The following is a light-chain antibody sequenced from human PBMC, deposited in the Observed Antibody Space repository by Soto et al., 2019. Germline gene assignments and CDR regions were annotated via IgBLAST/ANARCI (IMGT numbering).Light chain of an antibody. Sequence: QSVLTQPASVSGSPGQSITIACTGSSSDIGSYDYVSWYQHHPGKAPKLIICEVSNRPSGVSDRFSGSKSGSTASLTISGLQADDEADYYCYSYTSSSTYVLGTGTKVTVL. CDR3: YSYTSSSTYV. J-gene: IGLJ1*01. CDR1: SSDIGSYDY. CDR2: EVS. V-gene: IGLV2-14*01.